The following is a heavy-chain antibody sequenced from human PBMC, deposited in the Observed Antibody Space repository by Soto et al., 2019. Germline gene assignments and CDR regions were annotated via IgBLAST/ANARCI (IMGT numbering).Heavy chain of an antibody. V-gene: IGHV3-7*03. CDR3: ARDLFEEARRGEYAFDI. CDR2: IKQDGSEK. CDR1: AFTFSSYW. D-gene: IGHD3-16*01. Sequence: GGSLRLSCAASAFTFSSYWISWVRQAPWKGLEWVANIKQDGSEKYYVDSVKGRFTISRDNAKNSLYLQMNSLRAEDTAVYYWARDLFEEARRGEYAFDICGQGTMVAV. J-gene: IGHJ3*02.